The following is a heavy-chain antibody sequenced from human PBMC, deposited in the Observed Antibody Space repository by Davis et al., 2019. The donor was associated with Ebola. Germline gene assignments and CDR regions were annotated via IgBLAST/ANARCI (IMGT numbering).Heavy chain of an antibody. V-gene: IGHV4-61*05. Sequence: PSETLSLTCTVSGGSISSSSYYWSWIRQPPGKGLEWFGYIYYSGSTNYNPSLKSRVTISVDTSKNQFSLKLSSVTAADTAVYYCARYPNVGSGYSNYYYYGMDVWGQGTTVTVSS. J-gene: IGHJ6*02. CDR2: IYYSGST. CDR1: GGSISSSSYY. D-gene: IGHD3-3*01. CDR3: ARYPNVGSGYSNYYYYGMDV.